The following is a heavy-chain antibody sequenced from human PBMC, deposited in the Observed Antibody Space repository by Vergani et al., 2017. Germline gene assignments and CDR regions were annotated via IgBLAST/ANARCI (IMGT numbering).Heavy chain of an antibody. V-gene: IGHV3-11*05. CDR2: ISSSSSYT. CDR1: GFTFSDYY. CDR3: ASGRSSWLDYVFDY. J-gene: IGHJ4*02. D-gene: IGHD6-13*01. Sequence: QVQLVESGGGLVKPGGSLRLSCAASGFTFSDYYMSWIRQAPGKGLEWVSYISSSSSYTNYADSVKGRFTISRDNAKNSLYLQMNSLRAEDTAVYYCASGRSSWLDYVFDYWGQGTLVTVSS.